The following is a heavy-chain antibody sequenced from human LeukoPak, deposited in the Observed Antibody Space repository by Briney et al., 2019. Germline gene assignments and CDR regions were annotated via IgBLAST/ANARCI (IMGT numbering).Heavy chain of an antibody. CDR1: EFTISRYW. CDR3: AKMPDFDY. Sequence: GGSQRLSCVASEFTISRYWMSWVRQAPGKGLEWVANIKQDGSAKNYVDSVKGRFAISRDNAKNSLYLQMNSLRSEDTAVYYCAKMPDFDYWGQGTLVTVSS. D-gene: IGHD2-2*01. J-gene: IGHJ4*02. V-gene: IGHV3-7*03. CDR2: IKQDGSAK.